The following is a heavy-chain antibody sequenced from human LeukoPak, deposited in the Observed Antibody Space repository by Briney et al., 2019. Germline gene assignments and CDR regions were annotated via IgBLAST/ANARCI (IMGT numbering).Heavy chain of an antibody. V-gene: IGHV3-20*04. CDR2: ITWNAEKT. D-gene: IGHD6-19*01. Sequence: GGSLRISCAASGFTFDDYGVSWVRLAPGRGLEWVSGITWNAEKTAYAETVKGRFTISRDNAKNSLYLQMNSLSAEDTALYYCARDWRSGYSIDNWGQGTPVTVSS. J-gene: IGHJ4*02. CDR3: ARDWRSGYSIDN. CDR1: GFTFDDYG.